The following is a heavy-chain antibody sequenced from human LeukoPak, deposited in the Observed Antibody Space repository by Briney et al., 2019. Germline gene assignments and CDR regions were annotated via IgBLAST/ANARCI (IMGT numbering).Heavy chain of an antibody. Sequence: PSETLSLTCTVSGGSISSYYWSRIRQPPGKGLEWIGYIYYSGSTYYNPSLKSRVTISVDTSKNQFSLKLSSVTAADTALYYCARVLFDWNGYYYSGMDVWGQGTTVTVSS. CDR2: IYYSGST. D-gene: IGHD1-1*01. V-gene: IGHV4-59*12. CDR1: GGSISSYY. CDR3: ARVLFDWNGYYYSGMDV. J-gene: IGHJ6*02.